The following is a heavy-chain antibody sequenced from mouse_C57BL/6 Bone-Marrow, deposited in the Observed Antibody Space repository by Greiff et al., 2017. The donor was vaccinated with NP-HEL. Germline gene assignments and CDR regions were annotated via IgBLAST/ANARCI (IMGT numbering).Heavy chain of an antibody. J-gene: IGHJ3*01. D-gene: IGHD2-3*01. Sequence: VQLQQPGAELVKPGASVKLSCKASGYTFTSYWMHWVKQRPGQGLEWIGMIHPNSGSTNYNEKFKSKATLTVDKSSSTAYMQLSSQTSEDSAVYYCARWAPIYDGYPGFAYWGQGTLVTVSA. V-gene: IGHV1-64*01. CDR1: GYTFTSYW. CDR3: ARWAPIYDGYPGFAY. CDR2: IHPNSGST.